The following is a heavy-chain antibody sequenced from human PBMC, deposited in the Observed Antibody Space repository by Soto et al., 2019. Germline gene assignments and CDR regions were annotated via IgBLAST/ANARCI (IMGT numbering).Heavy chain of an antibody. J-gene: IGHJ5*02. Sequence: PSETLSLTCNVSGCSFSPNYLNWVLQPPGKGLEWVGYIYYGGTTSYNPSLKSRVTISLETSKSQFSLRLSSVTAADTAVYYGARLGNYYKSLDPWGPGTLVTVSS. V-gene: IGHV4-59*08. D-gene: IGHD4-4*01. CDR1: GCSFSPNY. CDR3: ARLGNYYKSLDP. CDR2: IYYGGTT.